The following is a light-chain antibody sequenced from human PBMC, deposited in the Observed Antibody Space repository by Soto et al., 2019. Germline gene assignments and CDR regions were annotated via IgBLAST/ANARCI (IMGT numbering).Light chain of an antibody. J-gene: IGLJ1*01. CDR3: SSYAGSNWYV. CDR2: EVN. CDR1: NSDVGGYNY. V-gene: IGLV2-8*01. Sequence: QSAPTRPPSASGSPGQSVTISCTGTNSDVGGYNYVSWYQQYPGKAPKLIIYEVNERPSGVPDRFSGSKSGNTASLTVSGLQTADEADYYCSSYAGSNWYVFGTGTKLTVL.